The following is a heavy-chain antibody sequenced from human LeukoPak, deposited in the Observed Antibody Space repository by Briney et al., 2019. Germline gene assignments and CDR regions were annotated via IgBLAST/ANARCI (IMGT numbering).Heavy chain of an antibody. CDR2: INHSGST. Sequence: SETVSLTAAVCSGPFCSYYCVWLPHPQGWGWVWIGEINHSGSTNYNPCLKSRVTISVDTSKNQFSLKLSSVTAADTAVYYCARGPPYGGDYEGYWGQGTLVTVSS. CDR1: SGPFCSYY. CDR3: ARGPPYGGDYEGY. D-gene: IGHD4-17*01. V-gene: IGHV4-34*01. J-gene: IGHJ4*02.